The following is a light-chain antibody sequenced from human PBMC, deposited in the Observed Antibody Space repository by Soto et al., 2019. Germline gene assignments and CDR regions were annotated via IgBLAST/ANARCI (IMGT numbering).Light chain of an antibody. J-gene: IGKJ4*01. CDR2: DVS. CDR3: QQRPNWPLT. CDR1: QSISSH. Sequence: EIVLTQSPATLSLSPGERATLSCRASQSISSHLAWYQQKPGQAPRLLMYDVSNRATDIPARFSGSGSGTDFTRTISSLEPEDFAVYYCQQRPNWPLTFGGGTKVEIK. V-gene: IGKV3-11*01.